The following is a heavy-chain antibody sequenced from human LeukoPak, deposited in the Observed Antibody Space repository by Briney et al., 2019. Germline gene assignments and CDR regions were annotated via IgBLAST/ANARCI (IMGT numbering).Heavy chain of an antibody. J-gene: IGHJ5*02. CDR1: GYTFTSYG. V-gene: IGHV1-18*01. CDR3: ARVGDMITFGGVIVPNWFDP. Sequence: ASVKVSCKASGYTFTSYGISWVRQAPGQGLEWMGWISAYNGNTNYAQRLQGRVTMTTDTSTSTAYMELRRLRSDDTAVYYCARVGDMITFGGVIVPNWFDPWGQGTLVTVSS. D-gene: IGHD3-16*02. CDR2: ISAYNGNT.